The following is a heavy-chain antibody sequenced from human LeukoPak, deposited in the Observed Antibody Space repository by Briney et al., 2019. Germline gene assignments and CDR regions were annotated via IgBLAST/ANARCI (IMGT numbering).Heavy chain of an antibody. Sequence: ASVKVSCKASGYTFISSDIHWVRQATGQGLEWMGKITPIIDVSKYAQKFQGRLTITADKSTATVYMELSGLKSEDTAVYYCARVNLRGSQYNWFDPWGQGTLVTVSS. CDR2: ITPIIDVS. J-gene: IGHJ5*02. CDR3: ARVNLRGSQYNWFDP. D-gene: IGHD1-1*01. V-gene: IGHV1-69*04. CDR1: GYTFISSD.